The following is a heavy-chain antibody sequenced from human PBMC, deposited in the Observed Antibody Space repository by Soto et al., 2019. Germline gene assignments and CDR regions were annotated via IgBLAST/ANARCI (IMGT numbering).Heavy chain of an antibody. Sequence: GGSLRLSCAASGFTFSSYAMHWVRQAPGKGLEWVAVISYDGSNKYYADSVKGRFTISRDNSKNTLYLQMNSLRAEDTAVYYCARETSPEQTNWYFDLWGRGTLVTVSS. V-gene: IGHV3-30*04. CDR3: ARETSPEQTNWYFDL. D-gene: IGHD1-7*01. J-gene: IGHJ2*01. CDR2: ISYDGSNK. CDR1: GFTFSSYA.